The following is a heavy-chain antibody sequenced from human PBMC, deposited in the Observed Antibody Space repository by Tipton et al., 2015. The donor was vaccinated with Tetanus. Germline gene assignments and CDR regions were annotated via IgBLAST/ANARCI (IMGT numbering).Heavy chain of an antibody. J-gene: IGHJ4*02. CDR1: GGSISSSSYY. V-gene: IGHV4-39*07. Sequence: TLSLTCTVSGGSISSSSYYWGWIRQPPGKGLVWIGSTYYSGSTYYNPSLKSRVTISVDTSKNQFSLKLSSVTAADTAVYYCARDRINGTVTTFDYWGQGTLVTVSS. CDR3: ARDRINGTVTTFDY. D-gene: IGHD4-17*01. CDR2: TYYSGST.